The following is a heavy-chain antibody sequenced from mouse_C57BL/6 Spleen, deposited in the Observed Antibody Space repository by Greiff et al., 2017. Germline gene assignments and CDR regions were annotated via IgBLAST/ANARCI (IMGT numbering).Heavy chain of an antibody. CDR2: ISSGGDYI. CDR3: TRDGYSNYVFAD. V-gene: IGHV5-9-1*02. Sequence: EVQRVESGEGLVKPGGSLKLSCAASGFTFSSYAMSWVRQTPEKRLEWVAYISSGGDYIYYADNVKGRFTFSRDNARNTLYLQMSSLKSEDTAMYYCTRDGYSNYVFADRGQATLVTVSA. CDR1: GFTFSSYA. J-gene: IGHJ3*01. D-gene: IGHD2-5*01.